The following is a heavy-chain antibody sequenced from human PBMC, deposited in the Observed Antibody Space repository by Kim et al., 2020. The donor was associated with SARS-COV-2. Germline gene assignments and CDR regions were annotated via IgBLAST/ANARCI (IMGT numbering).Heavy chain of an antibody. D-gene: IGHD1-1*01. J-gene: IGHJ4*02. CDR3: AREGGGYKKFDY. Sequence: SYTQNLRTSVTVTRDTSTSTVYVELSSLTSEDTGVYYCAREGGGYKKFDYWGQGTLVTVSS. V-gene: IGHV1-46*01.